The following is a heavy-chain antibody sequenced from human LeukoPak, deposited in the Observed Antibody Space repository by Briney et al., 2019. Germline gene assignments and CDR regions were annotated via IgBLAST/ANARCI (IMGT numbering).Heavy chain of an antibody. CDR1: GGSISSYY. D-gene: IGHD5-12*01. V-gene: IGHV4-4*07. CDR2: IYTSGIT. J-gene: IGHJ6*03. Sequence: SETLSLTCTVSGGSISSYYWSWIRQPAGKGLEWIGRIYTSGITNYNPSLKSRVTMSVDTSKNQFSLKLSSVTAADTAMYYCGRSEFSGLHMDVWGKGTTVTVSS. CDR3: GRSEFSGLHMDV.